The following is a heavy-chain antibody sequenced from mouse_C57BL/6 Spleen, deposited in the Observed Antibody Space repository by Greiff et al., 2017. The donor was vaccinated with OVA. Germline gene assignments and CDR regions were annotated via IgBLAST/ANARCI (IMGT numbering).Heavy chain of an antibody. D-gene: IGHD1-1*01. V-gene: IGHV1-50*01. J-gene: IGHJ2*01. CDR3: ARPYYYGSSYVDY. Sequence: QVQLQQPGAELVKPGASVKLSCKASGYTFTSYWMQWVKQRPGQGLEWIGEIDPSDSYTNYNQKFKVKATLTVDTSSSTAYMQLSSLTSEDSAVYYCARPYYYGSSYVDYWGQGTTLTVSS. CDR1: GYTFTSYW. CDR2: IDPSDSYT.